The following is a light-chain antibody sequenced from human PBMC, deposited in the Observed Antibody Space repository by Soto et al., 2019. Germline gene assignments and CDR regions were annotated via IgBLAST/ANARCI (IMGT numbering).Light chain of an antibody. V-gene: IGLV3-21*02. J-gene: IGLJ1*01. CDR2: DDN. CDR1: DIASKS. Sequence: SYELTQPPSVSVTPGQTARISCGGNDIASKSVHWSQQKPGQAPVLVVYDDNDRPSGIPERLSGSNSGDTATLTISRVEAGDEADYYCQVWDSSSDHYVFGSGTQVTVL. CDR3: QVWDSSSDHYV.